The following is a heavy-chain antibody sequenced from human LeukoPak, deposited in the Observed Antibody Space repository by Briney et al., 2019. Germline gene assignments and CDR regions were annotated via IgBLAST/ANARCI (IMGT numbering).Heavy chain of an antibody. J-gene: IGHJ4*02. CDR3: ARDQGGVGY. Sequence: GGSLRLSCVASGITFSSYSMNWVRQAPGKGLEWVSYISSFSGAINYADSVKGRFTISRDNAKNSLYLQMNSLRAEDTAVYYCARDQGGVGYWGQGTLVTVSS. V-gene: IGHV3-48*01. D-gene: IGHD3-16*01. CDR1: GITFSSYS. CDR2: ISSFSGAI.